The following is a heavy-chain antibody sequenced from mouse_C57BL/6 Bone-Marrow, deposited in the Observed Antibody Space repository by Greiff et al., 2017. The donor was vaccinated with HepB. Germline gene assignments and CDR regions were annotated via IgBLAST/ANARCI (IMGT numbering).Heavy chain of an antibody. Sequence: EVQLVESGGDLVKPGGSLKLSCAASGFTFSSYGMSWVRQTPDKRLEWVATISSGGSYTYYPDSVKGRFTISRDNAKNTLYLQMSSLKSEDTAMYYCAREEITTVVDTFAYWGQGTRVTVSA. V-gene: IGHV5-6*01. CDR1: GFTFSSYG. CDR2: ISSGGSYT. CDR3: AREEITTVVDTFAY. J-gene: IGHJ3*01. D-gene: IGHD1-1*01.